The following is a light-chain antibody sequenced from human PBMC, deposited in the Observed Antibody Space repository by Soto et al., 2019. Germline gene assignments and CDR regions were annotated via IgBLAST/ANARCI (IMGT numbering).Light chain of an antibody. Sequence: QSVLTQPPSVSGAPGQRVTISCTGSSSNIGAGYDVHWYQQLPGTAPKLLIYGNSNRPSGVPDRFSGSKSGTSASLAITALQAEDEADYYCQSYDSSLSVLVFGGGTKLTVL. V-gene: IGLV1-40*01. CDR3: QSYDSSLSVLV. CDR1: SSNIGAGYD. J-gene: IGLJ2*01. CDR2: GNS.